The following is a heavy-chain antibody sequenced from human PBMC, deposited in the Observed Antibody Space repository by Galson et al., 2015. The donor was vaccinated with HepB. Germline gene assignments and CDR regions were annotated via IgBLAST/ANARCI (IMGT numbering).Heavy chain of an antibody. CDR2: ISSSSRTI. J-gene: IGHJ5*02. D-gene: IGHD3-9*01. V-gene: IGHV3-48*02. Sequence: SLRLSCAASGFTFSSYSMNWVRQAPGKGLEWVSYISSSSRTIYYADSVKGRFTISRDNAKNTLYLQMNSLRDEDTAVYYCARGGSYDTLAGYYKGDYWFDTGVQVTLFTVSS. CDR3: ARGGSYDTLAGYYKGDYWFDT. CDR1: GFTFSSYS.